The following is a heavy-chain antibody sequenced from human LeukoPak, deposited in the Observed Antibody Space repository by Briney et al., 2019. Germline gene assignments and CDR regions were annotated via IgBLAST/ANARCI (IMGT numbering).Heavy chain of an antibody. J-gene: IGHJ6*03. CDR2: IHYSGST. Sequence: SETLSLTCSVSGAPINSGGHYWSWIRQHPGKGLEWIGYIHYSGSTSYNPSLKSRVTLSLDTSKNHFSLKLSSVTAADTAVYYCASALYDYYMDVWGKGTTVTVSS. V-gene: IGHV4-31*03. CDR3: ASALYDYYMDV. CDR1: GAPINSGGHY.